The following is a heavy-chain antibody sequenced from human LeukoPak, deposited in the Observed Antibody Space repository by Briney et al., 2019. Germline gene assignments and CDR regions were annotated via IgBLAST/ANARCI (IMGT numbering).Heavy chain of an antibody. CDR2: ISNSSSYI. D-gene: IGHD3-3*01. Sequence: GGSLRLSCAASGFTFSSYSMNWVRQAPGKGLEWVSSISNSSSYIYYADSVKGRFTISRDNAKNSLYLQMNSLRAEDTAVYYCARYDFWSEGFDYWGQGTLVTVSS. CDR3: ARYDFWSEGFDY. CDR1: GFTFSSYS. J-gene: IGHJ4*02. V-gene: IGHV3-21*01.